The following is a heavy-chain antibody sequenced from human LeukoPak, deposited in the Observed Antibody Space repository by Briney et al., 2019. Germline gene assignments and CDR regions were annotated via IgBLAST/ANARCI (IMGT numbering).Heavy chain of an antibody. D-gene: IGHD5-24*01. V-gene: IGHV6-1*01. CDR2: TYYSFKWYN. Sequence: SQTLSLTCAISGDSVSTNSAGWNWIRQSPSRGLEWLGRTYYSFKWYNDYAVSVKSRISINADTSKNQFSLQLNSVTPEDTGVYYCGRGWPQFGFDSWGQGTLVTVSS. CDR1: GDSVSTNSAG. J-gene: IGHJ4*02. CDR3: GRGWPQFGFDS.